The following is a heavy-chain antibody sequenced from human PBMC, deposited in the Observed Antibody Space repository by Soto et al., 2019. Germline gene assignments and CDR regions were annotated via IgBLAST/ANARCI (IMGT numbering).Heavy chain of an antibody. CDR3: ARGSPMARWD. CDR2: IYSGGST. J-gene: IGHJ4*02. V-gene: IGHV3-53*01. Sequence: PGGSLRLSCAACGFTVSSNYTSGVRQAPGKGLEWVSVIYSGGSTYYADSVKGRFTISRDNSKNTLYLQMNSLRAEDTAVYYCARGSPMARWDWGQGTLVTVSS. CDR1: GFTVSSNY. D-gene: IGHD3-10*01.